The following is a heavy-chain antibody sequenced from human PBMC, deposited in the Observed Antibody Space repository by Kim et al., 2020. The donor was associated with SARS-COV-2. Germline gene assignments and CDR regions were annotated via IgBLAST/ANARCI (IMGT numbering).Heavy chain of an antibody. CDR2: MNPNSGNT. V-gene: IGHV1-8*02. Sequence: ASVKVSCKASGYTFTSYDINWVRQATGQGLEWMGWMNPNSGNTGYAQKFQGRVTMTRNTSISTAYMELSSLRSEDTAVYYCARSLPHAPGYGMDVWGQGTTVTVSS. CDR3: ARSLPHAPGYGMDV. CDR1: GYTFTSYD. J-gene: IGHJ6*02.